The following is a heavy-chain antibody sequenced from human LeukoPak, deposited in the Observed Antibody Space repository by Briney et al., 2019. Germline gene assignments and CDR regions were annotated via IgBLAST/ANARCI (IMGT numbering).Heavy chain of an antibody. CDR2: SSSSGSTI. V-gene: IGHV3-11*01. CDR3: ARRRDFIDY. J-gene: IGHJ4*02. Sequence: PGGSLRLSCAASGFTPSDDYMSWIREAPGKRLEWVSYSSSSGSTIYYADSVKGRFAISRDNAKNSLYLQMNSLRAEDTAVYYCARRRDFIDYWGQGTLVTVSS. CDR1: GFTPSDDY. D-gene: IGHD3/OR15-3a*01.